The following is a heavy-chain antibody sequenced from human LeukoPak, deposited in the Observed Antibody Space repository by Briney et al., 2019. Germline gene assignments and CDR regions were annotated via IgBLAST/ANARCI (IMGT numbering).Heavy chain of an antibody. V-gene: IGHV4-4*02. J-gene: IGHJ3*02. CDR3: ARDSEYSGPQSQAFDI. D-gene: IGHD1-26*01. Sequence: SGTLSLTCAVSGGSISSSNWWSWVRQPPGKGLEWIGEIYHSGSTNYNPSLKSRVTISVDKSKNQFSLKLSSVTAADTAVYYCARDSEYSGPQSQAFDIWGRGTMVTVSS. CDR2: IYHSGST. CDR1: GGSISSSNW.